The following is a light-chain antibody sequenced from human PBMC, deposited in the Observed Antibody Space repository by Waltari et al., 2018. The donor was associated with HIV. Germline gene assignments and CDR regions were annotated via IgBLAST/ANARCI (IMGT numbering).Light chain of an antibody. Sequence: QSVLTQPPSVSGAPGPRVTISCTGSSSNIGAGYAVHWYQQLPGTAPKLLIYGNSNRPSGVPDRFSGSKSGTSASLAITGLQAEDEADYYCQSYDSSLSVLYVFGTGTKVTVL. J-gene: IGLJ1*01. CDR2: GNS. CDR3: QSYDSSLSVLYV. V-gene: IGLV1-40*01. CDR1: SSNIGAGYA.